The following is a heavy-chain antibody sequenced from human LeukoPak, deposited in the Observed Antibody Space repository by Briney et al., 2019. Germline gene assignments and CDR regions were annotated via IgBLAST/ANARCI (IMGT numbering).Heavy chain of an antibody. D-gene: IGHD3-10*01. CDR1: GVTLSPYG. Sequence: GGSLRLSCAASGVTLSPYGMHWVRQAPGKGLEWVAVISYEGGTQHYADSVKGRFTISRDNPRNTLYLQMNILRTEDTAVYYCAKEGTPQVSTWYDLWGQGTQVIVSS. J-gene: IGHJ5*02. CDR3: AKEGTPQVSTWYDL. V-gene: IGHV3-30*18. CDR2: ISYEGGTQ.